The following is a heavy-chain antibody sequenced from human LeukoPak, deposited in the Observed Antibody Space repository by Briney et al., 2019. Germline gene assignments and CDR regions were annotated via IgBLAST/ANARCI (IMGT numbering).Heavy chain of an antibody. CDR3: AKHIYGVVSIQQ. V-gene: IGHV3-15*01. CDR2: IRSKTDGGTT. D-gene: IGHD3-3*01. J-gene: IGHJ1*01. Sequence: GGSLRLSCASSGFTFRDAWMTWVRQAPGKGLEWVGRIRSKTDGGTTDYAVSVQGRFTISRDDSKNTLYLQMSSLKTEDTAVYYCAKHIYGVVSIQQWGQGTLVTVSS. CDR1: GFTFRDAW.